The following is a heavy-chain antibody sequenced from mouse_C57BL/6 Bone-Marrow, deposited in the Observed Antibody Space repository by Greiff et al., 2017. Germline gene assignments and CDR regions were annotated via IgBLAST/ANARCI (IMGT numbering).Heavy chain of an antibody. CDR3: ARNYGSPFAY. CDR2: ISSGSSTI. CDR1: GFTFSDYG. V-gene: IGHV5-17*01. J-gene: IGHJ3*01. Sequence: EVKLVESGGGLVQPGGSLKLSCAASGFTFSDYGMHWVRQAPEKGLEWVAYISSGSSTIYYADTVKGRFTISRDNAKNTLFLQMTSLRSEDTAMYYCARNYGSPFAYWGQGTLVTVSA. D-gene: IGHD1-1*01.